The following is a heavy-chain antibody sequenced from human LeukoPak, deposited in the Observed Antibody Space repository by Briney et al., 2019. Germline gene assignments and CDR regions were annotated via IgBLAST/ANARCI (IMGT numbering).Heavy chain of an antibody. V-gene: IGHV4-31*03. CDR1: GGSISSGGYY. CDR3: ASLTDIVVVPAAKGAFDI. D-gene: IGHD2-2*01. CDR2: IYYSGST. Sequence: PSETLFLTCTVSGGSISSGGYYWSWIRQHPGKGLEWIGYIYYSGSTYYNPSLKSRVTISVDTSKNQFSLKLSSVTAADTAVYYCASLTDIVVVPAAKGAFDIWGQGTMVTVSS. J-gene: IGHJ3*02.